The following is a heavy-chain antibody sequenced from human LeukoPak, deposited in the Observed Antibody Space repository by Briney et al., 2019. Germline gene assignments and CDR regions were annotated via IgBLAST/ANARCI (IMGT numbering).Heavy chain of an antibody. CDR1: GYTFTCYY. V-gene: IGHV1-2*02. J-gene: IGHJ4*02. D-gene: IGHD7-27*01. CDR3: ASSGGIGWGADFDY. CDR2: INPNSGGT. Sequence: ASVKVSCKASGYTFTCYYMHWVRQAPGQGLEWMGWINPNSGGTNDAQKFQGRVTMTRDTSISTAYMELSRLISDDTAVYYCASSGGIGWGADFDYWGQGTLVTVSS.